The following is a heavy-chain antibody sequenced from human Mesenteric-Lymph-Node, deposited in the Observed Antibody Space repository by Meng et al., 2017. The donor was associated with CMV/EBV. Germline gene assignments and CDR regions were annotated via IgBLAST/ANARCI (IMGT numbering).Heavy chain of an antibody. Sequence: GGSLRLSCAASGFSLSTYWMHWVRQAPGKGLVWVSRISGDGSSTNYADSVKGRFTISRDNAKNTLYLQMNSLRAEDTAVYYCVRGKLHSVGIVYSYFDHWGQGALVTVSS. CDR2: ISGDGSST. V-gene: IGHV3-74*01. D-gene: IGHD1-26*01. CDR1: GFSLSTYW. CDR3: VRGKLHSVGIVYSYFDH. J-gene: IGHJ4*02.